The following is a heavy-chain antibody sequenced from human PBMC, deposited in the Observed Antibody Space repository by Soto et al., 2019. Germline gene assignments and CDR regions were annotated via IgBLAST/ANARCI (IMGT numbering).Heavy chain of an antibody. V-gene: IGHV3-23*01. CDR3: AKASVWYPYFDS. CDR1: EFSFDDYA. Sequence: EAQLLESGGDLVQPGGSLRLSCAASEFSFDDYAMSWVRQAPGKGLEWVSSITYTGVSTYYVDSVKGRFTISRDNYKDTLYLQMTRLRAEDTAIYYCAKASVWYPYFDSWGQGTLVTVSS. CDR2: ITYTGVST. D-gene: IGHD6-13*01. J-gene: IGHJ4*02.